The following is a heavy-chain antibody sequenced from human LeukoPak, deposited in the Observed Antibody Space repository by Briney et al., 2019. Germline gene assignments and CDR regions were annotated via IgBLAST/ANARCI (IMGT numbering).Heavy chain of an antibody. CDR2: ISSGDDYT. D-gene: IGHD6-19*01. CDR1: GFTFSSYA. V-gene: IGHV3-23*01. CDR3: ANARYYNSDWYGLDY. Sequence: PGGSLRLSCAASGFTFSSYAMSWVRQAPGKGPEWVTGISSGDDYTYYGDSVKGRFTISRDNSKNTLYLQMNSLRVEDTAVYYCANARYYNSDWYGLDYWGQGTQVTVSS. J-gene: IGHJ4*02.